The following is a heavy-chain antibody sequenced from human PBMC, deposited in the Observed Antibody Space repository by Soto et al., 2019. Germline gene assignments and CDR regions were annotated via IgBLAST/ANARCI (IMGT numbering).Heavy chain of an antibody. CDR2: ISGSGGST. CDR3: AKDRRIEVAGKIPYYYYGMDV. J-gene: IGHJ6*02. V-gene: IGHV3-23*01. Sequence: GGSLRLSCAASGFTFSSYAMSWVRQAPGKGLEWVSAISGSGGSTYYADSVKGRFTISRDNSKNTLYLQMNSLRAEDTAVYYCAKDRRIEVAGKIPYYYYGMDVWGQGTTVTVSS. CDR1: GFTFSSYA. D-gene: IGHD6-19*01.